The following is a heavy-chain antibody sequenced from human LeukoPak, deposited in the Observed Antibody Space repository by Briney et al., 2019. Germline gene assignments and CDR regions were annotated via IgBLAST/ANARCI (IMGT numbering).Heavy chain of an antibody. CDR3: ASSQRPNTAMVDY. CDR2: IYYSGSI. D-gene: IGHD5-18*01. CDR1: GYSISSSNW. Sequence: SETLSLTCAVSGYSISSSNWWGWIRPPPGKGLEWIGYIYYSGSIYYNPSLKSRVTMSVDTSKNQFSLKLSSVTAVDTAVYYCASSQRPNTAMVDYWGQGTLVTVSS. V-gene: IGHV4-28*05. J-gene: IGHJ4*02.